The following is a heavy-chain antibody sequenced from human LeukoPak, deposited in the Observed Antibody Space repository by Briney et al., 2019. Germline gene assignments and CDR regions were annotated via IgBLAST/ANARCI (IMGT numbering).Heavy chain of an antibody. CDR1: GGTFSSYA. CDR2: IIPILGIA. Sequence: GASVKVSCKASGGTFSSYAISWVRQAPGQGLEWMGRIIPILGIANYAQKFQGRVTITADKSTSTAYMELSSLRTEDTAVYYCANTLNPGYSSGWYVYWGQGTLVTVSS. D-gene: IGHD6-19*01. CDR3: ANTLNPGYSSGWYVY. J-gene: IGHJ4*02. V-gene: IGHV1-69*04.